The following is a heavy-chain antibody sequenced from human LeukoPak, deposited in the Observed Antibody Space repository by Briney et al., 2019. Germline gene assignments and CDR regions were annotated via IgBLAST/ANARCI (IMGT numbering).Heavy chain of an antibody. V-gene: IGHV4-31*03. J-gene: IGHJ4*02. CDR3: ARVLGCSGGSCYFAYFDY. CDR2: IYYIGST. CDR1: GGSISSGGYC. D-gene: IGHD2-15*01. Sequence: PSQTLSLTCTVSGGSISSGGYCWSWIRQHPGKGLEWIGYIYYIGSTYYNPSLRSRVTISVDTSKNQFSLKLSSVTAADTAVYYCARVLGCSGGSCYFAYFDYWGQGTLVTVSS.